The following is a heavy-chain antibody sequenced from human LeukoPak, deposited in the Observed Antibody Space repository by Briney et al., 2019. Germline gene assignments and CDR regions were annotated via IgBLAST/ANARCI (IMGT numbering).Heavy chain of an antibody. D-gene: IGHD3-9*01. CDR2: ISWNSGSI. CDR1: GFTFDDYA. CDR3: AKAPYYDILTAPYYFDY. Sequence: GGSLRLSCAAPGFTFDDYAMHWVRQAPGKGLEWVSGISWNSGSIGYADSVKGRFTISRDNAKNSLYLQMNSLRAEDTALYYCAKAPYYDILTAPYYFDYWGQGTLVTVSS. J-gene: IGHJ4*02. V-gene: IGHV3-9*01.